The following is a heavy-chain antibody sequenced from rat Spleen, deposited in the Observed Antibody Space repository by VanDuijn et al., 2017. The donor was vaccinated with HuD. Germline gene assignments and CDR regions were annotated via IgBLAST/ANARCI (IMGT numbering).Heavy chain of an antibody. D-gene: IGHD1-11*01. J-gene: IGHJ3*01. CDR1: GFSLTSNG. Sequence: QVQLKESGPGLVQPSQTLSLTCTVSGFSLTSNGVSWVRQPPGKGLEWIAAISSGGSTYYNSALKSRLSISRDTSKNQVFLKMNSLQTDDTGTYYCTRDGTTGLLAYVLDAWGQGTLVTVSS. V-gene: IGHV2S12*01. CDR2: ISSGGST. CDR3: TRDGTTGLLAYVLDA.